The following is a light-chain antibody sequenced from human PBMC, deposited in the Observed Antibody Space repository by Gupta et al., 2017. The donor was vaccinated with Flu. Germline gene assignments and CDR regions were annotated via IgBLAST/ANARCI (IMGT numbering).Light chain of an antibody. CDR3: MQGAHWPWA. Sequence: DVVIPPSPPPLSVTLGPPASISCRSSQSLVYSDGSTFLHWFQQRPGQSPRRLIYLVSHRESGVPDKFSGSGSGTEFTLKISRVEAEDVGVYFCMQGAHWPWAFGQGTKVEI. CDR2: LVS. CDR1: QSLVYSDGSTF. J-gene: IGKJ1*01. V-gene: IGKV2-30*01.